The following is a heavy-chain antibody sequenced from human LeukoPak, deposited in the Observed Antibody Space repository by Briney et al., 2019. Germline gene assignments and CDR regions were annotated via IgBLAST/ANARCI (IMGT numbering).Heavy chain of an antibody. Sequence: ASVKVSCTASGYTFTSYYMHWVRQAPGQGLEWMGVSNPSGAGTNYAQKFQGRVTMTRDMSTTTVYMELSSLRSEDTAVYYCAREESGGYFDYWGQGTLVTVSS. CDR1: GYTFTSYY. CDR3: AREESGGYFDY. D-gene: IGHD2-8*02. V-gene: IGHV1-46*01. CDR2: SNPSGAGT. J-gene: IGHJ4*02.